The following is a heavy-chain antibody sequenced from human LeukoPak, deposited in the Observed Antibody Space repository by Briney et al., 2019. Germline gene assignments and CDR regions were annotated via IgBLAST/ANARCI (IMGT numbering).Heavy chain of an antibody. J-gene: IGHJ4*02. Sequence: PGGSLRLSCAASGFTFSTYGMHWVRQAPGKGLEWVAVVSYDAYNIYYADSVKGRFTISRDNAKNSLDLQMNSLRAEDTAVYYCASYSTARGDIDYWGQGTLVTVSS. CDR3: ASYSTARGDIDY. V-gene: IGHV3-30*03. D-gene: IGHD3-10*01. CDR2: VSYDAYNI. CDR1: GFTFSTYG.